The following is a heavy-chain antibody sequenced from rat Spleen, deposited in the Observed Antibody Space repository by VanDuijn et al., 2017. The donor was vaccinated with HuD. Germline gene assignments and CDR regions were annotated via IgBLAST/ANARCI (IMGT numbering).Heavy chain of an antibody. CDR3: ARVSTEGIEGYVMDA. CDR1: GFTFHNYW. D-gene: IGHD1-11*01. J-gene: IGHJ4*01. V-gene: IGHV5-31*01. CDR2: ITTTGGST. Sequence: EVQLVESGGGLVQPGRSLKLSCVASGFTFHNYWMTWIRQAPGKGLEWISSITTTGGSTYYSGSVKGRFTISRDNAKSTLYLQLDSLRSEDTATYYCARVSTEGIEGYVMDAWGQGASVTVSS.